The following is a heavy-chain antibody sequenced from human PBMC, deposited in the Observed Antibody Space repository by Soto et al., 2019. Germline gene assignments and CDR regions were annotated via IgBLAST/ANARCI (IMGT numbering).Heavy chain of an antibody. V-gene: IGHV3-23*01. D-gene: IGHD4-17*01. Sequence: EVQLLESGGDLVQPGGSLRLSCAASRFTFSNYGLNWVRQGPGTGLEWVATVSGSGVRANYADSVKGRFTVSRDNSRNTLYLQMESLRAEDTATYFCAKDLAVTTGFHYGMDVWGRGTTVTVS. CDR3: AKDLAVTTGFHYGMDV. CDR2: VSGSGVRA. J-gene: IGHJ6*02. CDR1: RFTFSNYG.